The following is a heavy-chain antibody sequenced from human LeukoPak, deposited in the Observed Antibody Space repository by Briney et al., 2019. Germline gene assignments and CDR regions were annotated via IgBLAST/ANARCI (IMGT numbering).Heavy chain of an antibody. V-gene: IGHV1-2*02. CDR2: ITPNSGAT. J-gene: IGHJ4*02. Sequence: ASANASCTASGYTSTDYYIHWVRQAPGQGLEWMGWITPNSGATKFAQKFQGRVTMTSDTSISTAYMELSRLRSDDTAVYSCARVPRIVGSHYYLDYWGQATQVTVSS. CDR1: GYTSTDYY. D-gene: IGHD1-26*01. CDR3: ARVPRIVGSHYYLDY.